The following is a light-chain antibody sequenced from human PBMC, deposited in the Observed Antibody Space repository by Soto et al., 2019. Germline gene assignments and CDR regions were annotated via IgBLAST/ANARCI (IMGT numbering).Light chain of an antibody. CDR2: DST. J-gene: IGKJ5*01. V-gene: IGKV3-20*01. Sequence: VLTHSPATLSLSPWERATLSCRASQSIHTSLAWYQQKSGKPPRLVIYDSTLRANGVPDRFSGSGSGTDFTLTISRLEPEDFAVYYCQQYGSSPFTFGQGTRLEIK. CDR3: QQYGSSPFT. CDR1: QSIHTS.